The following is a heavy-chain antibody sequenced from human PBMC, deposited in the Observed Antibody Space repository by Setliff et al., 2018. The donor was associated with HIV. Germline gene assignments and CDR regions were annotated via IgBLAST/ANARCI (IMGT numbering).Heavy chain of an antibody. CDR2: ISGSGSST. CDR3: ARDPAFGAFDI. V-gene: IGHV3-23*01. Sequence: GGSLRLSCAASGFTFSSYAMSWVRQAPGKGLEWVSAISGSGSSTNYADSVRGRFTISRDNSKNTLFLKMNSLRAEDTAVYFCARDPAFGAFDIWGQGTMVTVSS. D-gene: IGHD3-10*01. CDR1: GFTFSSYA. J-gene: IGHJ3*02.